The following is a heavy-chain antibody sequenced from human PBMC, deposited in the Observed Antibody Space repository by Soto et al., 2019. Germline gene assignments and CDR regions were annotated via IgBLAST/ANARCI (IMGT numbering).Heavy chain of an antibody. CDR2: ISYDGSNK. V-gene: IGHV3-30-3*01. CDR3: ARDLGVFDY. CDR1: GFTFSSYA. Sequence: PXGSLRLSCAASGFTFSSYAMHWVRQAPGKGLEWVAVISYDGSNKYYADSVKGRFTISRDNSKNTLYLQMNSLRAEDTAVYYCARDLGVFDYWGQGTLVTVSS. D-gene: IGHD3-3*01. J-gene: IGHJ4*02.